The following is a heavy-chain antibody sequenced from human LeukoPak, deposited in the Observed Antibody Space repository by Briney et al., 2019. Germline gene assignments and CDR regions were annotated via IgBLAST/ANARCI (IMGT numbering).Heavy chain of an antibody. Sequence: ASVKVSCKASGYTFTSYCMHWVRQAPGQGLEWMGIINPSGGSTSYAQKFQGRVTMTRDTSTSTVYMELSSLRSEDTAVYYCARDLPPQFALYYYYYGMDVWGQGTTVTVSS. D-gene: IGHD3-10*01. V-gene: IGHV1-46*01. J-gene: IGHJ6*02. CDR3: ARDLPPQFALYYYYYGMDV. CDR1: GYTFTSYC. CDR2: INPSGGST.